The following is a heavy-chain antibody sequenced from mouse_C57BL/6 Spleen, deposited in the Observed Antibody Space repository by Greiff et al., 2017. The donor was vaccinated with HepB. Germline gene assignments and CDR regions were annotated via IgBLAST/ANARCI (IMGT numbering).Heavy chain of an antibody. J-gene: IGHJ3*01. V-gene: IGHV1-59*01. CDR1: GYTFTSYW. Sequence: VQLQQSGAELVRPGTSVKLSCKASGYTFTSYWMHWVKQRPGQGLEWIGVIDPSDSYTNYNQKFKGKATLTVDTSSSPAYMQLSSLTSEDSAVYYCATIYYDYAWFAYWGQGTLVTVSA. CDR2: IDPSDSYT. CDR3: ATIYYDYAWFAY. D-gene: IGHD2-4*01.